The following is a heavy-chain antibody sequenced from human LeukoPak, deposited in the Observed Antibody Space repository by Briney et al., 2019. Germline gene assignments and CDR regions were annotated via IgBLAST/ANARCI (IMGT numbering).Heavy chain of an antibody. V-gene: IGHV1-2*02. J-gene: IGHJ4*02. D-gene: IGHD6-19*01. Sequence: ASVKVSCKASGYTFTAYYIHWVRQAPGQGLEWMGKINPNSGATNYAQKFQGRVTMTRDTSISTAYMELSSLRSDDTAVYYCARDPRFGWHDSWGPGTLVTVSS. CDR1: GYTFTAYY. CDR2: INPNSGAT. CDR3: ARDPRFGWHDS.